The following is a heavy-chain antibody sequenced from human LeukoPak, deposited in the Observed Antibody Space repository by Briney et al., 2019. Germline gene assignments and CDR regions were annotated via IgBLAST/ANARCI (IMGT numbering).Heavy chain of an antibody. J-gene: IGHJ4*02. V-gene: IGHV1-2*02. CDR1: GYTFTGYY. Sequence: ASVKVSCKASGYTFTGYYIHWVRQAPGQGLEWMGWINPNSGGTNYAQKLQGRVTMTTDTSTSTAYMELRSLRSDDTAVYYCARSSSKITMVRGVHDYWGQGTLVTVSS. D-gene: IGHD3-10*01. CDR2: INPNSGGT. CDR3: ARSSSKITMVRGVHDY.